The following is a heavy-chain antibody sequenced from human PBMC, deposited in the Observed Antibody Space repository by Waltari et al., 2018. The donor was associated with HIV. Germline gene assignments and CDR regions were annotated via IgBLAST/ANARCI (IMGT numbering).Heavy chain of an antibody. CDR3: TRPAVHSGSLDY. J-gene: IGHJ4*02. D-gene: IGHD1-26*01. V-gene: IGHV3-73*02. CDR2: IRSKANSYAT. CDR1: GFTFSGSA. Sequence: EVQLVESGGGLVQPGGSLKLSCAASGFTFSGSAMHWVRQASGKGLEWVGRIRSKANSYATAYAASVKGRFTISRDDSKNTAYLQMNSLKTEDTAVYYCTRPAVHSGSLDYWGQGTLVTVSS.